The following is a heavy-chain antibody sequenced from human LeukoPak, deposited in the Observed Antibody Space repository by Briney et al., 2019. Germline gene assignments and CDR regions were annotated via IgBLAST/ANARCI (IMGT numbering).Heavy chain of an antibody. V-gene: IGHV3-23*01. CDR1: GFTFSNYA. CDR3: AKIVGAPTGFDY. J-gene: IGHJ4*02. Sequence: GGSLRLSCAASGFTFSNYAMSWVRQAPGKGLEWVSSISGSGSSTYYADSVKGRFTVSRDNFKNTLYVQMNSLRADDTAIYYCAKIVGAPTGFDYWGQGTLVTVSS. CDR2: ISGSGSST. D-gene: IGHD1-26*01.